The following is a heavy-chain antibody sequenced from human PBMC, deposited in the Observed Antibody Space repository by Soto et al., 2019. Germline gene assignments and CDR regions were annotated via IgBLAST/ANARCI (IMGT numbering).Heavy chain of an antibody. V-gene: IGHV3-33*01. CDR3: ARDLHARFDF. J-gene: IGHJ4*02. D-gene: IGHD2-8*01. Sequence: QVQLVESGGGVVQPGTSLRLSCAVSGFTFSNYGMHWVRQAPGKGLMWVAVIWYDGSNKFYEDSVKGRFTISRDNSKNTLYLQMNTLRAEDTAVYYCARDLHARFDFWGQGTLVTVSS. CDR1: GFTFSNYG. CDR2: IWYDGSNK.